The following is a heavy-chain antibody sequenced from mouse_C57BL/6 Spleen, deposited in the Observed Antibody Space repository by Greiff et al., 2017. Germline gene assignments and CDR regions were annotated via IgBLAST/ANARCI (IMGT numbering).Heavy chain of an antibody. Sequence: QVQLQQSGAELVKPGASVKISCKASGYAFSSYWMNWVKQRPGKGLEWIGQIYPGDGDTNYNGKFKGKATLTADKSSSTAYMQLSSLTSEDSAVYFCARSDYDYAPWYCDVWGTGTTVTVSS. CDR3: ARSDYDYAPWYCDV. D-gene: IGHD2-4*01. CDR1: GYAFSSYW. CDR2: IYPGDGDT. V-gene: IGHV1-80*01. J-gene: IGHJ1*03.